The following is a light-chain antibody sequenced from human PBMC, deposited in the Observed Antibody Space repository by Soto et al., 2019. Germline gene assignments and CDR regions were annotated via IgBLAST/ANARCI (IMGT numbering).Light chain of an antibody. CDR3: QQYDAWPFT. J-gene: IGKJ4*01. CDR2: TAS. Sequence: DIQMTQSPSSVSASVGDRVTITCRASQDINKWLAWYQQKPGLAPNLVIYTASRLHGGGPSRFSGSASGTEFVLTISSLQSEDFAIYYCQQYDAWPFTFGGGTKVDNK. V-gene: IGKV1-12*01. CDR1: QDINKW.